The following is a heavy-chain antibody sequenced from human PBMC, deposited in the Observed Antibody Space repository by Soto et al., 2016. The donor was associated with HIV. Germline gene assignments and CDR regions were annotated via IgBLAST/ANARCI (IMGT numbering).Heavy chain of an antibody. CDR3: ARDLLDYSANDY. Sequence: EVQLLESGGGLVKPGGSLRLSCAASGFRLGYYAMNWVRQAPGEGLERVSGIAHDGTSSHHADSVKGRFIISRDNSKNTLYLQMNSLRAEDTAIYYCARDLLDYSANDYWGQGTLVTVSS. D-gene: IGHD4-4*01. CDR1: GFRLGYYA. CDR2: IAHDGTSS. V-gene: IGHV3-23*01. J-gene: IGHJ4*02.